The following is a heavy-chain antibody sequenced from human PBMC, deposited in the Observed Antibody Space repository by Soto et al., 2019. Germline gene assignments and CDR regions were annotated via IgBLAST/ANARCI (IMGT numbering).Heavy chain of an antibody. CDR1: GYTFTSYG. CDR2: ISAYSGST. D-gene: IGHD4-17*01. CDR3: ARWNDYGDPKAFWFDP. Sequence: ASVKGSCKASGYTFTSYGVSWVRQAPGQGLEWMGWISAYSGSTDYAQKLQGRVTMTTDTSTSTAYMELRSLRSDDTAVYYCARWNDYGDPKAFWFDPWGQGTLVTVSS. J-gene: IGHJ5*02. V-gene: IGHV1-18*01.